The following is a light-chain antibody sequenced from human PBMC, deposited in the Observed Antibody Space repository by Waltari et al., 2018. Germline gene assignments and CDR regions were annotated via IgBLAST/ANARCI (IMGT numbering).Light chain of an antibody. CDR3: QSYGSFSQT. Sequence: DLQMTQSPSTLPASVGYRVPITCRARQSISPWLAWYQQKEGQAPNVVIYKTSRLQSGVPSRFSGSGSGTEFTLTISSLQPDDFATYYCQSYGSFSQTFGQGTRVDMK. CDR2: KTS. V-gene: IGKV1-5*03. J-gene: IGKJ1*01. CDR1: QSISPW.